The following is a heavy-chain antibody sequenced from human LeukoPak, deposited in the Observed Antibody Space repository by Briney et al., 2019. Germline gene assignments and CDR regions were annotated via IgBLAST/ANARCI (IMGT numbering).Heavy chain of an antibody. CDR3: ARGDGYNYGYYFDY. V-gene: IGHV3-53*04. D-gene: IGHD5-24*01. CDR2: IYSGGST. Sequence: GGSLRLSCAASGFTVSSSYMSWVRQAPGKGLEWVSVIYSGGSTYYADSVKGRFTISRHNSKNTLYLQMNSLRAEDTAVYYCARGDGYNYGYYFDYWGQGTLVTVSS. CDR1: GFTVSSSY. J-gene: IGHJ4*02.